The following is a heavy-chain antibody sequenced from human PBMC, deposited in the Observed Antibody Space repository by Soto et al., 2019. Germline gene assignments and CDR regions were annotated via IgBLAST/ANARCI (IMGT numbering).Heavy chain of an antibody. CDR2: ISGSGGST. J-gene: IGHJ4*02. D-gene: IGHD3-16*02. CDR3: AYRGTPFGY. V-gene: IGHV3-23*01. CDR1: GFTFSSYA. Sequence: EVQLLESGGGLVQPGGSLRLSCAASGFTFSSYAMSWVRQAPGKGLEWVSAISGSGGSTYYADSVKGRFTISRDNSENTLYLQMKRLRAEDTAVYYCAYRGTPFGYWGQGTLVTVSS.